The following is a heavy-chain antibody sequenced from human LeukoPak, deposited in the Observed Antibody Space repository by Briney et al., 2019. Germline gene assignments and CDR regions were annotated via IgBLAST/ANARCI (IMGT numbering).Heavy chain of an antibody. CDR1: GFTFSSYA. CDR2: ISGSGGST. J-gene: IGHJ4*02. D-gene: IGHD5-12*01. V-gene: IGHV3-23*01. CDR3: AKVGHIVATVCYFDY. Sequence: GGSLRLSCAASGFTFSSYAMSWVRQAPGKGLEWVSAISGSGGSTYYADPVKGRFTISRDNSKNTLYLRMNSLRAEDTAVYYCAKVGHIVATVCYFDYWGQGTLVTVSS.